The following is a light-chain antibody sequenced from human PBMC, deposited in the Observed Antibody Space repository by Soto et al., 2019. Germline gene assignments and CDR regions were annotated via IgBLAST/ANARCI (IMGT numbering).Light chain of an antibody. CDR3: MQALETVWT. CDR1: QSLLQSSGYNY. Sequence: IEVTQSPLSLPVTPGESVSISCKSSQSLLQSSGYNYLDWYLQKPGQSPQLVIYLASNRAPGVPDRISGSGSGTDFTLRISRVEAEDVGVSYCMQALETVWTFGQGTKVEIK. V-gene: IGKV2-28*01. J-gene: IGKJ1*01. CDR2: LAS.